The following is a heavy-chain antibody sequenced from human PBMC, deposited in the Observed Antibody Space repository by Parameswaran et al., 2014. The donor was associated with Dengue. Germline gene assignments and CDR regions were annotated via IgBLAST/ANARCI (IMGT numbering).Heavy chain of an antibody. V-gene: IGHV1-18*01. J-gene: IGHJ4*02. D-gene: IGHD3-22*01. CDR3: ARDSDSSGLDY. CDR2: ISAYNGNT. Sequence: WVRQAPGQGLEWMGWISAYNGNTSYAQKLQGRVTMTTDTSTSTAYMELRSLRSDDTAVYYCARDSDSSGLDYWGQGTLVTVSS.